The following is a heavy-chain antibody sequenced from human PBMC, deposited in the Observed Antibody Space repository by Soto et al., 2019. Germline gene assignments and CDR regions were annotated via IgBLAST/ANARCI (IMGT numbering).Heavy chain of an antibody. CDR1: GFTFSSYA. Sequence: EVQLLESGGGWLQPGGSLRLSCAASGFTFSSYAMNWVRQAPGKGLEWVSGITGSGAGSYYSDSVKGRFTISRDNSKNPLYLQMNSLRAEDTAVYYCPKAYSNSWPNDWFDPWGQGTLVTVSS. CDR2: ITGSGAGS. CDR3: PKAYSNSWPNDWFDP. J-gene: IGHJ5*02. D-gene: IGHD6-13*01. V-gene: IGHV3-23*01.